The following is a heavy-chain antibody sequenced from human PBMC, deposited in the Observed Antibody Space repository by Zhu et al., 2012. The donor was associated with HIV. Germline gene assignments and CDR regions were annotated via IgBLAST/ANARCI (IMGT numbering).Heavy chain of an antibody. D-gene: IGHD6-13*01. V-gene: IGHV4-30-2*01. CDR2: IYHSGST. CDR3: ARGLLQQLSRLLTIV. CDR1: GDSISNGGYS. J-gene: IGHJ3*01. Sequence: QVQLQESGSGLLKPSQTLSFTCAVSGDSISNGGYSWNWIRQPPGKALEWIGSIYHSGSTYYNPSLKRRLTISVDRSKNHFSMTLRSVTAADTAVYFCARGLLQQLSRLLTIVGDQG.